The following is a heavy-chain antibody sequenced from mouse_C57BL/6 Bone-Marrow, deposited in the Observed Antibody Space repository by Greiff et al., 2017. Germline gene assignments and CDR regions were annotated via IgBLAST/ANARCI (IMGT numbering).Heavy chain of an antibody. D-gene: IGHD2-3*01. Sequence: VQLQQPGAELVKPGASVKLSCKASGYTFTSYWMHWVKQRPGQGLAWIGMIHPNSGSTNYNEKFKSKATLTVDKSSSTAYMQLSSLTAEDSAVYYWARGGLLANAMDYWGQGTSVTVSS. CDR3: ARGGLLANAMDY. CDR1: GYTFTSYW. V-gene: IGHV1-64*01. J-gene: IGHJ4*01. CDR2: IHPNSGST.